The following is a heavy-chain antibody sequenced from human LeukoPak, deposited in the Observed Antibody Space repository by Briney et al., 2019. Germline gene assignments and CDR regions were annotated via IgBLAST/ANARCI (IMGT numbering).Heavy chain of an antibody. CDR3: AKLAYCGGDCYDYFDY. V-gene: IGHV3-48*03. J-gene: IGHJ4*02. CDR1: GFTFSSYE. D-gene: IGHD2-21*02. CDR2: ISTGGSTI. Sequence: PGGSLRLSCAASGFTFSSYEMIWVRQAPGKGLEWVSYISTGGSTIYYADSMKGRFTISRDNSKNTLYLQMNSLRAEDTAVYYCAKLAYCGGDCYDYFDYWGQGTLVTVSS.